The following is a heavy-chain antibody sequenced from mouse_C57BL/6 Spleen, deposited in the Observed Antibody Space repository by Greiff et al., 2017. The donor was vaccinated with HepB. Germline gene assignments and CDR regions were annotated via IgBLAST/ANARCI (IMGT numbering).Heavy chain of an antibody. J-gene: IGHJ4*01. CDR1: GYTFTSYW. V-gene: IGHV1-52*01. CDR2: IHPSDSET. Sequence: QVQLQQPGAELVRPGSSVKLSCKASGYTFTSYWMHWVKQSPIQGLEWIGNIHPSDSETHYNQKFKDKATLTVDKSSSTAYMQLSSLTSEDSAVYCCARRGLLRGAMDYWGQGTSVTVSS. CDR3: ARRGLLRGAMDY. D-gene: IGHD1-1*01.